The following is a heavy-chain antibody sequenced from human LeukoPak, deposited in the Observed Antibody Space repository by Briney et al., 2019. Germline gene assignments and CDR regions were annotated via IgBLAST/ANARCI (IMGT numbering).Heavy chain of an antibody. Sequence: GASVKVSCKASGYSFTGYYMHWVRQAPGQGLEWMGWINPNSGGTNYAQKFQGWVTMTRDTSISTAYMELSRLRSDDTAVYYCARDRLLEGYCSSASCWPYYYYGMDVWGQGTTVTVSS. D-gene: IGHD2-2*01. CDR3: ARDRLLEGYCSSASCWPYYYYGMDV. CDR1: GYSFTGYY. CDR2: INPNSGGT. J-gene: IGHJ6*02. V-gene: IGHV1-2*04.